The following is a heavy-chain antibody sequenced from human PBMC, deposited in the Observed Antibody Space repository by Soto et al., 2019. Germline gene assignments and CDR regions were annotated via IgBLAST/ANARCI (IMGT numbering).Heavy chain of an antibody. CDR1: GGSISSGGYY. J-gene: IGHJ4*02. D-gene: IGHD3-16*01. CDR3: AREHPSLLGAVDY. CDR2: IYYSGST. V-gene: IGHV4-31*03. Sequence: QVQLQESGPVLVKPSQTLSLTCTVSGGSISSGGYYWSWIRQHPGTGLEWIGYIYYSGSTYYNPSLKSRVTISVDTSKNQFSLKLSSVTAADTAVYYCAREHPSLLGAVDYWGQGTLVTVSS.